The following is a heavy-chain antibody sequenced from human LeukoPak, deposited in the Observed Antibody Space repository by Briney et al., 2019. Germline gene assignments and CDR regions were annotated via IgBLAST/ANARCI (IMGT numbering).Heavy chain of an antibody. D-gene: IGHD6-25*01. J-gene: IGHJ4*02. V-gene: IGHV4-34*01. CDR2: IDDTENT. Sequence: SETLSLTCAVYGGSFSGYYWSWIRQSPGKGLEWIGEIDDTENTNYNPSLKSRVTTSVDTSKNQFSLILTSVTAADTAIYYCARRERSGNSWLFVYWGQGNLVTVSS. CDR3: ARRERSGNSWLFVY. CDR1: GGSFSGYY.